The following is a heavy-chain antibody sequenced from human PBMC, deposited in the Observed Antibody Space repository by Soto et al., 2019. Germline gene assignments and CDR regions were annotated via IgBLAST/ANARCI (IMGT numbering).Heavy chain of an antibody. CDR2: INPKSGGT. CDR3: ARGDSTDCSNGVCSFFYNHDMDV. Sequence: GSSVKVSCQASGYSFPDYHIHWLRPAPGQGLEWLGRINPKSGGTSTAQKFQGWVTMTTDTSISTASMELTRLTSDDTAIYYCARGDSTDCSNGVCSFFYNHDMDVWGQGTTVTVSS. V-gene: IGHV1-2*04. J-gene: IGHJ6*02. D-gene: IGHD2-8*01. CDR1: GYSFPDYH.